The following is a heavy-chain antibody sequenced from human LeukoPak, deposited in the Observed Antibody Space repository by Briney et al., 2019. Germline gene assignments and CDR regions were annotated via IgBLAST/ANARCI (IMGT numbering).Heavy chain of an antibody. CDR2: IYYSGST. Sequence: SETLSLTCTVSGGSISSYYWSWIRQPPGKGLEWIGYIYYSGSTNYNPSLKSRVTISVDTSKNQFSLKLSSVTAADTAVYYCARGPLAAGWFGDPHYYYGMDVWGQGTTVTVSS. CDR3: ARGPLAAGWFGDPHYYYGMDV. CDR1: GGSISSYY. J-gene: IGHJ6*02. V-gene: IGHV4-59*01. D-gene: IGHD3-10*01.